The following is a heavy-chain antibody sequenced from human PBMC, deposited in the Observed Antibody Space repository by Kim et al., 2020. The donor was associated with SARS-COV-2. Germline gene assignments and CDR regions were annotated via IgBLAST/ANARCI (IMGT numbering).Heavy chain of an antibody. D-gene: IGHD3-3*01. J-gene: IGHJ4*02. CDR3: VKDRFLEWLLLDY. Sequence: YADSVKGRFTISRDNSKNTLYLQMSSLRAEDTAVYYCVKDRFLEWLLLDYWGQGTLVTVSS. V-gene: IGHV3-64D*09.